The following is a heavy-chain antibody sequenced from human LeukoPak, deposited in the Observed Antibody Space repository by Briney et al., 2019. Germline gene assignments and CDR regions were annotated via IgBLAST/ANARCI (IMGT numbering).Heavy chain of an antibody. V-gene: IGHV1-2*02. Sequence: ASVKVSCKASGYIFTGYYIHWVRQAPGQGLEWVGWINPKNGGTNYAQKFEGRVIMTRDTSSTVYMEVRRLRSDDTAVYYCARGDTIFGVVSYWYFDLWGRGTLVTVSS. CDR2: INPKNGGT. D-gene: IGHD3-3*01. CDR1: GYIFTGYY. J-gene: IGHJ2*01. CDR3: ARGDTIFGVVSYWYFDL.